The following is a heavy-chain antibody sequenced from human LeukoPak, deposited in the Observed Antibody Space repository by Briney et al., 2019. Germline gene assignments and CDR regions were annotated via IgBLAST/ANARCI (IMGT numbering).Heavy chain of an antibody. V-gene: IGHV1-69*01. CDR3: ARSVGYCSGGSCAVLNY. D-gene: IGHD2-15*01. Sequence: ASVKVSCKASGGTFSSYAISWVRQAPGQGLEWMGGIIPIFGTANYAQKFQGRVTITADESTSTAYMELSSLRSEDTAVYYCARSVGYCSGGSCAVLNYWGQGTLVTVSS. J-gene: IGHJ4*02. CDR2: IIPIFGTA. CDR1: GGTFSSYA.